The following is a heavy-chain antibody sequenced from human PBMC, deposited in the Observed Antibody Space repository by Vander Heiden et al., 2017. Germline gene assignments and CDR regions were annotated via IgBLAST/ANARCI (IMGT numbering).Heavy chain of an antibody. CDR2: VTGSGGST. V-gene: IGHV3-23*01. D-gene: IGHD3-3*01. Sequence: EVQLLESGGGLVQPGGSLRLSCAASGFTFSSSAIRWVRQAPGKGLEWVSAVTGSGGSTYYTDSVKGRFTISRDNSKNTVYLQMNSLRAEDTAVYYCAKQIGDWSGYSHWGQGTLVTVSS. J-gene: IGHJ4*02. CDR3: AKQIGDWSGYSH. CDR1: GFTFSSSA.